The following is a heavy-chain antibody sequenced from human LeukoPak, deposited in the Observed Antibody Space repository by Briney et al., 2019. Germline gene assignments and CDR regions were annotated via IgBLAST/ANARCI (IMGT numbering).Heavy chain of an antibody. CDR1: RASISDNY. V-gene: IGHV4-4*07. J-gene: IGHJ4*02. D-gene: IGHD6-13*01. CDR2: TYTSGDT. CDR3: TIGGASGSLAH. Sequence: SETLSLTCTVSRASISDNYWSWSRQPAGKALEWIGRTYTSGDTNYNPSLKSRASVSVDTSKNQFYLSLRYVAAADTAVYYCTIGGASGSLAHWGPGTLVTVSS.